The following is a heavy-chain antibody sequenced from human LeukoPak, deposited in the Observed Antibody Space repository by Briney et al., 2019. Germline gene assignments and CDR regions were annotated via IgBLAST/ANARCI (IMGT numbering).Heavy chain of an antibody. CDR3: ARIVSGWQYYYFDL. CDR2: INHSGST. V-gene: IGHV4-34*01. CDR1: GFTFSSCA. J-gene: IGHJ4*02. Sequence: GSLRLSCAASGFTFSSCAMSWVRQPPGKGLEWIAEINHSGSTNYNPSFERRVSMSVDTSKNQFSLMMNSVTAADTAIYYCARIVSGWQYYYFDLWGQGTPVTVSS. D-gene: IGHD6-19*01.